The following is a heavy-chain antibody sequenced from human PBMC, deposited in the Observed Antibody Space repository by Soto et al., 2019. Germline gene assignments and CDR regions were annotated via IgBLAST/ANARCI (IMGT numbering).Heavy chain of an antibody. CDR3: AKRVRGVIIYYGMDV. Sequence: GGSLRLSXAASGFTFSSYAMSWVRQAPGKGLEWVSAISGSGGSTYYADSVKGRFTISRDNSKNTLYLQMNSLRAEDTAVYYCAKRVRGVIIYYGMDVWGQGTTVTVSS. V-gene: IGHV3-23*01. J-gene: IGHJ6*02. CDR2: ISGSGGST. D-gene: IGHD3-10*01. CDR1: GFTFSSYA.